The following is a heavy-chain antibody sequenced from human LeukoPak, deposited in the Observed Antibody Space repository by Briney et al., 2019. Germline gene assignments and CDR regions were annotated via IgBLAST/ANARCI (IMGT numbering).Heavy chain of an antibody. Sequence: SETLSLTCTVSGGSISSYYWSWIRPPPGKGLEWIGYIYYSGSTNYSPSLTSRLTISVDTSKNQFSLKLSSVTAADTAVYYCARTYGSSGLGYFDLWGRGTLVTVSS. CDR1: GGSISSYY. D-gene: IGHD6-13*01. CDR3: ARTYGSSGLGYFDL. J-gene: IGHJ2*01. CDR2: IYYSGST. V-gene: IGHV4-59*01.